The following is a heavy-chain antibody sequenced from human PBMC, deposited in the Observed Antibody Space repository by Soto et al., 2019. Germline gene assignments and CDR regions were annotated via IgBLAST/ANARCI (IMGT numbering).Heavy chain of an antibody. CDR1: GGSFRDYY. V-gene: IGHV4-34*12. J-gene: IGHJ4*02. CDR3: ARAPRAYCSDPSAYDY. D-gene: IGHD2-21*01. Sequence: PSETLSLTCVVYGGSFRDYYWTWIRQPPGKGLQWIGEVIHGGSTNYNPSLRSRVTISVDTSNNQFSLNLTSVTAADTAVYYCARAPRAYCSDPSAYDYWGQGTLVTVSS. CDR2: VIHGGST.